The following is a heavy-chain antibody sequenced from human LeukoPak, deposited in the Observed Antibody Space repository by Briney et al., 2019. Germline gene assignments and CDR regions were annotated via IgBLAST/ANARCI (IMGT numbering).Heavy chain of an antibody. Sequence: ASVKVSCKASGGTFSSYAISWVRQAPGQGLEWMGRIIPILGIANYAQKFQGRVTITADKSTSTAYMELSSLRSEDTAVYYCARSDCSGGSCESWFDPWGQGTLVTVSS. D-gene: IGHD2-15*01. CDR3: ARSDCSGGSCESWFDP. CDR1: GGTFSSYA. V-gene: IGHV1-69*04. CDR2: IIPILGIA. J-gene: IGHJ5*02.